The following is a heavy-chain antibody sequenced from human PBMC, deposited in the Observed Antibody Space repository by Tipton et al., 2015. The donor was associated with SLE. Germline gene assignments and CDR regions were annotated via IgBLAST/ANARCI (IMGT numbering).Heavy chain of an antibody. D-gene: IGHD4-11*01. V-gene: IGHV3-21*04. CDR2: ISSSSTYI. CDR1: GFMFRSYC. Sequence: GSLRLSCAASGFMFRSYCMNWVRQAPGKGLEWVSFISSSSTYIYYADSVKGRFTISRDNAKNSLYLQMNNLRGEDTALYYCAKERGYDYSNDYWGQGTLVTVSS. J-gene: IGHJ4*02. CDR3: AKERGYDYSNDY.